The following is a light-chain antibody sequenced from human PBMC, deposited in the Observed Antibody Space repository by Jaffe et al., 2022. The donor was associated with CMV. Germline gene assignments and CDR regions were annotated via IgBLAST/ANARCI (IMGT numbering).Light chain of an antibody. Sequence: SYEVTQTPSVAVSPGQTASITCSGDKLGDKYTCWYQQKPGQSPVLVICQDSKRPSGIPERFSGSNSGNTATLTISGTQAMDEADYYCQAWDSSIVVFGGGTKLTVL. CDR1: KLGDKY. J-gene: IGLJ2*01. CDR3: QAWDSSIVV. V-gene: IGLV3-1*01. CDR2: QDS.